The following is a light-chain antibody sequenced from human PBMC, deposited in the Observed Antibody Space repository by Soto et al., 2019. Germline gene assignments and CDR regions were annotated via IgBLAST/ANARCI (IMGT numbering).Light chain of an antibody. J-gene: IGLJ1*01. Sequence: QAVLTQPPSASVTPGQRVTISCSGSGSNIGSNYVYWYQQLPGTAPKLLIYRNNHRPSGVPDRFSGSKSGTSASLAISGLRSEYEADYYCAAWADSLSVNYVFGTGTKVTVL. CDR1: GSNIGSNY. CDR2: RNN. V-gene: IGLV1-47*01. CDR3: AAWADSLSVNYV.